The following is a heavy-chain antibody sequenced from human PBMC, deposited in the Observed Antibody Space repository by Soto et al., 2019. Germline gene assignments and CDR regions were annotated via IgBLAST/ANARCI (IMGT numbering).Heavy chain of an antibody. CDR3: ARREYYDCWSGNGYYGMDV. D-gene: IGHD3-3*01. CDR2: IYYSGST. V-gene: IGHV4-39*01. Sequence: PSETLSLTCTVSGGSISSSSYYWGWIRQPPGKGLEWIGSIYYSGSTYYNPSLKSRVTISVDTSKNQFSLKLSSVTAADTAVYYCARREYYDCWSGNGYYGMDVWGQGTTVTVSS. J-gene: IGHJ6*02. CDR1: GGSISSSSYY.